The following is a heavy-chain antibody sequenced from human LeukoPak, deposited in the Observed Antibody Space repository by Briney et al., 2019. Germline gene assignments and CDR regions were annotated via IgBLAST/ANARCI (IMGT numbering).Heavy chain of an antibody. CDR2: TSSDGNK. V-gene: IGHV3-30*14. D-gene: IGHD3-16*01. CDR1: GFTFSSYT. Sequence: GGSLRLFCATSGFTFSSYTMHWVRQAPGKGLEWVALTSSDGNKYFADSVQGRFTISRDNSRNTLYLQLDNLRPDDTALYYCAGERGIRALYFDNWGQGTLVTVSS. J-gene: IGHJ4*02. CDR3: AGERGIRALYFDN.